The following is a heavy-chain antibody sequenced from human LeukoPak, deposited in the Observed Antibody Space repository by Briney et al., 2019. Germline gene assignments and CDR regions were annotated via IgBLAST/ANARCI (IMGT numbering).Heavy chain of an antibody. J-gene: IGHJ4*02. CDR3: ASLTWYYDSSGYYLGPFDY. V-gene: IGHV1-69*04. Sequence: GASVKVSCKASGGTFSSYAISWVRQAPGQGLEWVGRIIPILGIANYAQKFQGRVTITADKSTSTAYMELSSLRSEDTAVYYCASLTWYYDSSGYYLGPFDYWGQGTLVTVSS. CDR2: IIPILGIA. CDR1: GGTFSSYA. D-gene: IGHD3-22*01.